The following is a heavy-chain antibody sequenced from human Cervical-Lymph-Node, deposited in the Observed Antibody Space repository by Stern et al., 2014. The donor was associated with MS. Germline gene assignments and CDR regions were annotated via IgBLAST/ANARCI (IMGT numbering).Heavy chain of an antibody. Sequence: VQLVESGGGVVQPGRSLTLSCVVSGFTFSTYAMHWVRPAPGKGLEWVAFVSYDGTQRNSTDSVKARFTISRDNSKNTLYLHMNSLRDEDTAVYFCARGGRGVGLEYWGQGALVTVSS. CDR1: GFTFSTYA. CDR2: VSYDGTQR. J-gene: IGHJ4*02. V-gene: IGHV3-30-3*01. D-gene: IGHD3-10*01. CDR3: ARGGRGVGLEY.